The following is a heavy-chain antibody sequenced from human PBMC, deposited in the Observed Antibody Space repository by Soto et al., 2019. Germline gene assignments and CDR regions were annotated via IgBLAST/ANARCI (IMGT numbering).Heavy chain of an antibody. D-gene: IGHD3-10*01. J-gene: IGHJ6*02. Sequence: QVQLKESGPGLVKPSGTLSLTCAVSGGSISSSNWWRWVRQPPGKGLEWIGEIYHSGSTNYNPSLKSRVTISVDKSKNQFSLKLSSVTAADTAVYYCARDQLWFGDFNTWGMDVWGQGTTVTVSS. CDR3: ARDQLWFGDFNTWGMDV. V-gene: IGHV4-4*02. CDR1: GGSISSSNW. CDR2: IYHSGST.